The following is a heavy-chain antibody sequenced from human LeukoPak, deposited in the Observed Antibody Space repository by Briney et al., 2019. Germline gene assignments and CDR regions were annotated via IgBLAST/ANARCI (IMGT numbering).Heavy chain of an antibody. Sequence: ASVKVSCKASGYTFTSYGISWVRQAPGQGLEWMGWISAYNGNTNYAQKLQGRVTMTTDTSTSTAYMELRSLRSDDTAVYYCARVPDILTGYYTNSPEPSFDYWGQGTLVTVSS. CDR2: ISAYNGNT. D-gene: IGHD3-9*01. CDR3: ARVPDILTGYYTNSPEPSFDY. V-gene: IGHV1-18*01. J-gene: IGHJ4*02. CDR1: GYTFTSYG.